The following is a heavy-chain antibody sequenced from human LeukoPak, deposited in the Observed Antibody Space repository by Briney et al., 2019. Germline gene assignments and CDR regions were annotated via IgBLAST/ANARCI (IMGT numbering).Heavy chain of an antibody. V-gene: IGHV3-23*01. CDR3: AREIGEFDY. J-gene: IGHJ4*02. CDR1: GFTFSSYT. Sequence: GGSLRLSCSVSGFTFSSYTMHWVRQAPGKGLEWVSSISASGGGTYYVDSVKGRFTISRDNSKNTLYLQMNSLRAEDTAVYYCAREIGEFDYWGQGTLVTVSS. D-gene: IGHD3-3*01. CDR2: ISASGGGT.